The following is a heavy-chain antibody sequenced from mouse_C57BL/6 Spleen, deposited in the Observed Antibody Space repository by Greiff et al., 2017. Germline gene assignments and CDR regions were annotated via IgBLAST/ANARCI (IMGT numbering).Heavy chain of an antibody. D-gene: IGHD4-1*01. CDR3: AREAGRGYFDY. CDR2: IDPSDSYT. J-gene: IGHJ2*01. V-gene: IGHV1-69*01. CDR1: GYTFTSYW. Sequence: VQLQQPGAELVMPGASVKLSCKASGYTFTSYWMHWVKQRPGQGLEWIGEIDPSDSYTNYNQKFKGKSTLTVDKSSSTAYMQLSSLTSEDSAVYYCAREAGRGYFDYWGQGTTLTVSS.